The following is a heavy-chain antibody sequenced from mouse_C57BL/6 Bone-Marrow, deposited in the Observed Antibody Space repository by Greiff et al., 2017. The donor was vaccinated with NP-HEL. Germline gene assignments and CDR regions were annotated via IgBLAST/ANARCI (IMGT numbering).Heavy chain of an antibody. V-gene: IGHV1-50*01. D-gene: IGHD1-1*01. CDR3: TTVVDTDFDY. Sequence: VQLQQPGAELVKPGASVKLSCKASGYTFTSYWMQWVKQRPGQGLEWIGEIDPSDSYTNYNQKFKGKATLTVDTSSSTAYMQLSSLTSEDSAVYYCTTVVDTDFDYWGQGTTLTVSS. J-gene: IGHJ2*01. CDR1: GYTFTSYW. CDR2: IDPSDSYT.